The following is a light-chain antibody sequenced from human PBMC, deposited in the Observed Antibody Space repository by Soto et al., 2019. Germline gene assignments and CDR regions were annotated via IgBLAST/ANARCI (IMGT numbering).Light chain of an antibody. CDR1: QSLLYSSNNRNY. Sequence: DIVLTQSPDSLALSLGETATISGKSSQSLLYSSNNRNYLAWYQQKPRQPPKLLIYWASTRDSGVPGRYSGSGSETDFILTITSLRDEDVAVYYCQQYYDTPLTFGGGTTVEIK. V-gene: IGKV4-1*01. CDR3: QQYYDTPLT. CDR2: WAS. J-gene: IGKJ4*01.